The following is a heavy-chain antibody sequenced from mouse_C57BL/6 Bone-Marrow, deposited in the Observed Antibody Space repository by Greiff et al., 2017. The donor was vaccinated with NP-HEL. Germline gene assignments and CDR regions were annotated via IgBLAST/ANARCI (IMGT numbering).Heavy chain of an antibody. CDR1: GFTFSSYG. Sequence: DVHLVESGGDLVKPGGSLKLSCAASGFTFSSYGMSWVRQTPDKRLEWVATISSGGSYTNYPDSVKGRFTISRDNAKNTLYLQMSSLKSEDTAMYYCATDSSGRFAYWGQGTLVTVSA. CDR2: ISSGGSYT. J-gene: IGHJ3*01. CDR3: ATDSSGRFAY. D-gene: IGHD3-2*02. V-gene: IGHV5-6*01.